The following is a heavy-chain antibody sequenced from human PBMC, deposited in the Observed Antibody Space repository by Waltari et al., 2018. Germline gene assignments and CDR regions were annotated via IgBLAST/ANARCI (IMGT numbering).Heavy chain of an antibody. V-gene: IGHV4-59*01. CDR2: IYYSGST. CDR1: GGSISSYY. Sequence: QVQLQESGPGLVKPSETLSLTCTVSGGSISSYYWSWIRQPPGKGLEWIGYIYYSGSTNYNPSLKSRVTISVDTSKNQFSLKLSSVTAADTAVYYCARTPAAGALDAFDIWGQGTMVTVSS. CDR3: ARTPAAGALDAFDI. D-gene: IGHD2-2*01. J-gene: IGHJ3*02.